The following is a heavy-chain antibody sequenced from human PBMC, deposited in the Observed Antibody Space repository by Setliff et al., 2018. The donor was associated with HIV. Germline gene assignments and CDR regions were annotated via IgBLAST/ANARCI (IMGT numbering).Heavy chain of an antibody. V-gene: IGHV4-34*12. D-gene: IGHD2-2*01. CDR3: ARDRMPMASWVPDK. CDR2: AIHSGIT. Sequence: SETLSLTCGVYGGPVSAYEWRWIRQPPGKGLEWIGEAIHSGITYNPSLRSRVTISLDTSKNQFSLNLTSVTAADTAVYYCARDRMPMASWVPDKWGQGTLVTVSS. CDR1: GGPVSAYE. J-gene: IGHJ4*02.